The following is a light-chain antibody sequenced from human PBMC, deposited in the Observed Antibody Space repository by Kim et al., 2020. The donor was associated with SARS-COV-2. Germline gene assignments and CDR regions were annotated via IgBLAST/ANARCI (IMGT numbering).Light chain of an antibody. Sequence: DIQLTQSPSFLSASVGDKVTITCRASQGISNYLAWYQQNPGKAPKVLIYGSSTLQTGVPSRFSGSGSGTEFTLTISSLQPEDFATYFCLQFNDYPLTFGHGTKVDIK. V-gene: IGKV1-9*01. CDR3: LQFNDYPLT. CDR1: QGISNY. CDR2: GSS. J-gene: IGKJ1*01.